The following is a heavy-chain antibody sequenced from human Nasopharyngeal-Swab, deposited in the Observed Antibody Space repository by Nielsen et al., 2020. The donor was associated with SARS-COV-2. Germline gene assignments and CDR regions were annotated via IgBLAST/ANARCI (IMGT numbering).Heavy chain of an antibody. V-gene: IGHV1-18*01. CDR1: GYTFTSFG. J-gene: IGHJ4*02. D-gene: IGHD3-10*01. CDR3: ATAYGSVSSPEY. Sequence: ASVKVSCKASGYTFTSFGISWVRRAPGQGLEWMGWISSYNGDTHYAHSLQGRITMTTDTSTSTAYLELRSLRSDDTAMYYCATAYGSVSSPEYWGQGTLVTVSS. CDR2: ISSYNGDT.